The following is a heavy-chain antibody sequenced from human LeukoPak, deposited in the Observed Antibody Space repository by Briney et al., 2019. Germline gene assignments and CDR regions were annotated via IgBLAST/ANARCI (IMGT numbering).Heavy chain of an antibody. V-gene: IGHV3-7*04. CDR3: ARITNSGSYWVLDY. J-gene: IGHJ4*02. D-gene: IGHD3-22*01. CDR1: GMTLSTYW. Sequence: GGSLRLSCAASGMTLSTYWLSWVRQAPGKGPEWVANIGGAGGDRYYAASVQGRFTISRDNAENSLSLQMNYLRAEDTAVYFCARITNSGSYWVLDYWGQGSLVAVSS. CDR2: IGGAGGDR.